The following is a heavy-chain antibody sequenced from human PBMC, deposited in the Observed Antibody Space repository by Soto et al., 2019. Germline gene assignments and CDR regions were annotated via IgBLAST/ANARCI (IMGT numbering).Heavy chain of an antibody. CDR3: ARHFGSDYYDSSGPDAFDI. D-gene: IGHD3-22*01. CDR2: IYYSGST. CDR1: GGSISSYY. V-gene: IGHV4-59*08. Sequence: SETLSLTCTVSGGSISSYYWNWIRQPPGKGLEWIGYIYYSGSTNYNPSLKSRVTISVDTSKNQFSLKLSSVTAADTAVYYCARHFGSDYYDSSGPDAFDIWGQGTMVTVSS. J-gene: IGHJ3*02.